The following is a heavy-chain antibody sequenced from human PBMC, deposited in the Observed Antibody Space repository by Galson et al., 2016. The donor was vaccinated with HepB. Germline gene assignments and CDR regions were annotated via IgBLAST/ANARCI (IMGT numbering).Heavy chain of an antibody. V-gene: IGHV3-30*18. CDR2: ISYDGSNK. CDR3: AKDRGYFGSGSHHY. Sequence: SLRLSCAASGFIFNSYGMHWVRQAPGKGLEWVAVISYDGSNKYYADSVKGRFTISRDNSKNTLYLQMNSLRAEDTALYYCAKDRGYFGSGSHHYWGQGTLVTVSS. D-gene: IGHD3-10*01. J-gene: IGHJ4*02. CDR1: GFIFNSYG.